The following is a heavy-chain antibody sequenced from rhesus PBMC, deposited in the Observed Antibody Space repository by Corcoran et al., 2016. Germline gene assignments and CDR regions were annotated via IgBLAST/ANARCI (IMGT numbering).Heavy chain of an antibody. CDR3: ARVVAGTTGIYFDY. CDR1: GGSISSGYYY. J-gene: IGHJ4*01. CDR2: ITYSGSA. Sequence: QVQLQESGPGLVKPSETLSLPCAVSGGSISSGYYYWHRIRQPPGWGLDWIGYITYSGSARYNPSLKSRVTISRDTSKNQFSLKLSSVTAADTAVYYCARVVAGTTGIYFDYWGQGVLVTVSS. V-gene: IGHV4-122*02. D-gene: IGHD1-20*01.